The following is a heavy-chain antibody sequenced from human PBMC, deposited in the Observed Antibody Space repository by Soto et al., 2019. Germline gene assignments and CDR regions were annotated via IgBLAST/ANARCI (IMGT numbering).Heavy chain of an antibody. D-gene: IGHD6-13*01. V-gene: IGHV1-18*01. Sequence: QVQLVQSGAEVKKPGASVKVSCKASGYIFTSYGISWVRQAPGQGPEWMGRISTYNGNTNYVEKLQGRVTMTTDTSTNSAYMELMSLSYDDTAVYYCARDPGYSTTWHQAFDIWGQGTMVTVSS. CDR3: ARDPGYSTTWHQAFDI. CDR1: GYIFTSYG. CDR2: ISTYNGNT. J-gene: IGHJ3*02.